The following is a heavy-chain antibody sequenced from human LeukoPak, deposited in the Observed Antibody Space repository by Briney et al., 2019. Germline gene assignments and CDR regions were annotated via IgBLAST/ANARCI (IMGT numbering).Heavy chain of an antibody. CDR1: GYTFTGYY. V-gene: IGHV1-2*02. CDR3: ARDLWGSYRSDAFDI. J-gene: IGHJ3*02. D-gene: IGHD3-16*02. Sequence: VGSVKVSCKASGYTFTGYYMHWVRQAPGQGLEWMGWINPNSGGTNYAQKFQGRVTMTRDTSISTAYMELSRLRSDDTAVYYCARDLWGSYRSDAFDIWGQGTMVTVSS. CDR2: INPNSGGT.